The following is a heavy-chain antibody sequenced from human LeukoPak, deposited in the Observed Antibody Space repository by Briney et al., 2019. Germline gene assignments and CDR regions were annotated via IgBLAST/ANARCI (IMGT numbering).Heavy chain of an antibody. CDR1: GFTFSSYA. D-gene: IGHD6-13*01. Sequence: GGSLRLSCAASGFTFSSYAISWVRQAPGKGLEWVSAISGSGDSTYYADSVKGRFSISRDNSKNTLYLQMNSLRAEDAAVYYCAKDRAYSRTYYTGVFDFWGQGTLVTVSS. V-gene: IGHV3-23*01. CDR3: AKDRAYSRTYYTGVFDF. J-gene: IGHJ4*02. CDR2: ISGSGDST.